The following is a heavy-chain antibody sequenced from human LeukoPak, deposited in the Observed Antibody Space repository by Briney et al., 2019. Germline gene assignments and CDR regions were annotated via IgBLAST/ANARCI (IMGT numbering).Heavy chain of an antibody. CDR2: IWYDGSNK. Sequence: GGSLRLSCAASGFTFSGYGMHWVRQAPGKGLEWVAVIWYDGSNKYYADSVKGRFTISRDNSKNTLYLQMNSLRAEDTAVYYCARGSAAIQEYYFDYWGQGTLATVSS. D-gene: IGHD2-2*02. CDR1: GFTFSGYG. J-gene: IGHJ4*02. CDR3: ARGSAAIQEYYFDY. V-gene: IGHV3-33*01.